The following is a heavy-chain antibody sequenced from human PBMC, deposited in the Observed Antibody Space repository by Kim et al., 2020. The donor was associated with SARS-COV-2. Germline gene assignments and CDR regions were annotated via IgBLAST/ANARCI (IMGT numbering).Heavy chain of an antibody. J-gene: IGHJ6*02. CDR2: ISGSGGST. CDR1: GFTFSSYA. CDR3: AKDLEWLLEGGYYYYYGMDV. D-gene: IGHD3-3*01. Sequence: GGSLRLSCAASGFTFSSYAMSWVRQAPGKGLEWVSAISGSGGSTYYADSVKGRFTISRDNSKNTLYLQMNSLRAEDTAVYYCAKDLEWLLEGGYYYYYGMDVWGQGTTVTVSS. V-gene: IGHV3-23*01.